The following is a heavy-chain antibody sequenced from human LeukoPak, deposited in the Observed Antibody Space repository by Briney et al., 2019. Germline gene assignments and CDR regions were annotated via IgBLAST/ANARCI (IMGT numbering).Heavy chain of an antibody. D-gene: IGHD2-15*01. CDR2: INPNSGGT. Sequence: ASVKVSCKASGYTFTGYYMHWVRQAPGQGLEWMGWINPNSGGTNYAQKFQGRVTMTRDTSISTAYMELSRLRSDDTAVYYCARAPLGYCSGGSCSTSGYYYMDVWGKGTTVTVSS. CDR3: ARAPLGYCSGGSCSTSGYYYMDV. V-gene: IGHV1-2*02. CDR1: GYTFTGYY. J-gene: IGHJ6*03.